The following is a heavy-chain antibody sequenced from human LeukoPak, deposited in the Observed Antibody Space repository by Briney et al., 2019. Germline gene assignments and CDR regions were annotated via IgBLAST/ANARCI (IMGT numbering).Heavy chain of an antibody. V-gene: IGHV4-39*01. CDR2: IYYSGST. CDR3: ARHPPRDYFDY. J-gene: IGHJ4*02. Sequence: SETLSLTCTVSGGSISSYYWGWIRQPPGKGLEWIGSIYYSGSTYYNPSLKSRVTISVDTSKNQFSLKLSSVTAADTAVYYCARHPPRDYFDYWGQGTLVTVSS. CDR1: GGSISSYY.